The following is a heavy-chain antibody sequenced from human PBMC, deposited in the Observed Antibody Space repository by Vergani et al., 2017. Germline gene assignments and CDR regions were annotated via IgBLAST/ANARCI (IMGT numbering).Heavy chain of an antibody. CDR2: INPNSGGT. D-gene: IGHD3-10*01. J-gene: IGHJ4*02. CDR1: GYTFTGYY. Sequence: QVQLVQSGAAVKKPGASVKVSCKASGYTFTGYYMHWVRQAPGQGLEWMGWINPNSGGTNYAQKFQGRVTMTRDTSISTAYMELSRLRSDDTAVYYCARSGPLMRGQYYYGSGSYYPFDYWGQGTLVTVSS. V-gene: IGHV1-2*02. CDR3: ARSGPLMRGQYYYGSGSYYPFDY.